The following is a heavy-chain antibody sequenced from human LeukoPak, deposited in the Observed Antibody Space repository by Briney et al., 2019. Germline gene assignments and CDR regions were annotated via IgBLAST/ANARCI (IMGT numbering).Heavy chain of an antibody. CDR1: GGSISSYY. CDR2: IHTSGST. J-gene: IGHJ4*02. Sequence: SETLSLTCTFSGGSISSYYWSWIRQPAGEGLEWIGRIHTSGSTNYNPSLKSRVTMSVDTSKNQFSLKVSSVTAADTAVYYCARDRYYYDSSGYYYFDYWGQGTLVTVSS. D-gene: IGHD3-22*01. CDR3: ARDRYYYDSSGYYYFDY. V-gene: IGHV4-4*07.